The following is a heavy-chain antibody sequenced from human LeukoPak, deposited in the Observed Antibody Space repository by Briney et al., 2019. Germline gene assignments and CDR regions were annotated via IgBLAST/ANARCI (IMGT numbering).Heavy chain of an antibody. J-gene: IGHJ4*02. D-gene: IGHD1-1*01. Sequence: GASVKVSCKPSGYTFTNYDINWVRQAAGQGLEWMGWVNPDSGDTGFAQKFQGRLTITTNPSARIPYMEMSGLTSEVTAVYYCTRDWTYWGPGTRVAVS. V-gene: IGHV1-8*01. CDR3: TRDWTY. CDR1: GYTFTNYD. CDR2: VNPDSGDT.